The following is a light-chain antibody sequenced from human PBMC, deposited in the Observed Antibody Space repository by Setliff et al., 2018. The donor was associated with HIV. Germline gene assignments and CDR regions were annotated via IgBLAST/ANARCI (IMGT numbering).Light chain of an antibody. Sequence: SALTQPASVSGSPGQSITISCTGTSSDVGSYNLVSWYQQQPGKAPKLIIYEGNKRPSGVSTRFSGSKSGNTASLTISGLQAEDEADYYCCSFAGSSTSVFGTGTKVTVL. J-gene: IGLJ1*01. CDR1: SSDVGSYNL. CDR2: EGN. CDR3: CSFAGSSTSV. V-gene: IGLV2-23*01.